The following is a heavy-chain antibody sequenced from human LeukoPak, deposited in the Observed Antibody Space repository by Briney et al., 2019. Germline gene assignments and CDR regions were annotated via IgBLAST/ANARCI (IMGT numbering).Heavy chain of an antibody. J-gene: IGHJ5*02. CDR1: GGTFSSYA. V-gene: IGHV1-69*01. D-gene: IGHD3-10*01. CDR2: IIPIFGTA. Sequence: SVKVSCKASGGTFSSYAISWVRQAPGQGLESMGGIIPIFGTANYAQKFQGRVTITADESTSTAYMELSSLRSEDTAVYYCAREATMVRGVLNWFDTWGQGTLVPVSS. CDR3: AREATMVRGVLNWFDT.